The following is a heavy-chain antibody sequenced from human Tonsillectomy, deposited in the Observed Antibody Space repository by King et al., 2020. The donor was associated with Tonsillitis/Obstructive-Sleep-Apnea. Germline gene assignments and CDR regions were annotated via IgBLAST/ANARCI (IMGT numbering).Heavy chain of an antibody. V-gene: IGHV3-33*01. Sequence: VQLVESGGGVVQPGRSLRLSCAASGFTFRSYGMHWVCQAPGKGLEWVAVIWYDGSYKYYVDSVKGRFTISRDNSKNTLYLQVNSLRAEDTAVYYCAREGTTVEGSFDYWGQGTLVTVSS. CDR1: GFTFRSYG. CDR3: AREGTTVEGSFDY. J-gene: IGHJ4*02. D-gene: IGHD4-23*01. CDR2: IWYDGSYK.